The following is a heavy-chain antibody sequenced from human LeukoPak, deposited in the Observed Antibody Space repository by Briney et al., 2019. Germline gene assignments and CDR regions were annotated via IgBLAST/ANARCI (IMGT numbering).Heavy chain of an antibody. Sequence: SETLSLTCAVPGYSFSTGAYSWSWIRQPPGKGLEWIGSIYHSGSPFYNPSLKSRVTISVDRSKNQFSLNLSTVNAADTAVYYCARTVIAATNSPYFDYWGQGTLVTVSS. V-gene: IGHV4-30-2*01. CDR2: IYHSGSP. CDR3: ARTVIAATNSPYFDY. D-gene: IGHD2-15*01. CDR1: GYSFSTGAYS. J-gene: IGHJ4*02.